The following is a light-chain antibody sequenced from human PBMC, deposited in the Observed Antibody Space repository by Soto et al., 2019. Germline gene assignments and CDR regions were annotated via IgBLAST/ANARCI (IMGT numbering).Light chain of an antibody. CDR1: QTISSW. CDR2: KAS. Sequence: DIQMTQSPSTLSGSVGDRVTITCRASQTISSWLAWYQQKPGKAPKLLIYKASTLKSGVPSRFSGSGSGAEFTLTFTSLQSDDFATYFCLQYYDYPLTFGTGTKVDIK. CDR3: LQYYDYPLT. V-gene: IGKV1-5*03. J-gene: IGKJ3*01.